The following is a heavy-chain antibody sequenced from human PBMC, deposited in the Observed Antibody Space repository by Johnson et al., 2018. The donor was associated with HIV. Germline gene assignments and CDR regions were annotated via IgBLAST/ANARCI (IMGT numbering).Heavy chain of an antibody. J-gene: IGHJ3*02. CDR1: GFTFSSYA. CDR3: ARVHPAVAGNDAFDI. Sequence: QVQLVESGGGVVQPGRSLRLSCAASGFTFSSYAMHWVRQAPGKGLEWVAVISYDGSNKYYADSVKGRFTISRDNSKNTLYLQMNSLRAEDTAVYYCARVHPAVAGNDAFDIWGRGTMVTVSA. D-gene: IGHD6-19*01. CDR2: ISYDGSNK. V-gene: IGHV3-30-3*01.